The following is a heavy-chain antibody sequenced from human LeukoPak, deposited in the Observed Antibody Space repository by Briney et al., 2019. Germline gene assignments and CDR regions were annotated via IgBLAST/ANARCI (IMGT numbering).Heavy chain of an antibody. CDR1: GFTFSSYA. Sequence: GGSLRLSCAASGFTFSSYAMHWVRQAPGKGLEWVAVISYDGSNKYYADSVKGRFTISRDNSKNTLYLQMNNLRAEDTAVYYCARTDWNDPYYYYGMDVWGQGTTVTVSS. CDR2: ISYDGSNK. D-gene: IGHD1-1*01. J-gene: IGHJ6*02. CDR3: ARTDWNDPYYYYGMDV. V-gene: IGHV3-30-3*01.